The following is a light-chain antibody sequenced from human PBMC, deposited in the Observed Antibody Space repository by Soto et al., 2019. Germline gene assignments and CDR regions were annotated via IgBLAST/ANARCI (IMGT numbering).Light chain of an antibody. CDR2: GAS. CDR3: QRYGGSPRVT. Sequence: EIVLTQSPGTLSLSPGERATLSCRASQSVSSNYLAWYQQKPGQAPRLLIYGASSRATGIPDRFSGSGSGTNFTLTISRLAPEDFAVYFYQRYGGSPRVTFGVWTKVEIK. V-gene: IGKV3-20*01. CDR1: QSVSSNY. J-gene: IGKJ4*01.